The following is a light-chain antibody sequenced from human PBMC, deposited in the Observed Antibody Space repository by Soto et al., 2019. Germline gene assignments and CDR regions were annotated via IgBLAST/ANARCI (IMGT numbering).Light chain of an antibody. CDR2: GAS. CDR1: QSVSNNY. CDR3: QQYVLSPYS. V-gene: IGKV3-20*01. Sequence: EIVLTQSPGILSLSPGERASLSCRASQSVSNNYLAWYQLKPGQAPRLLIFGASSRATGIPDRFSGSGSGKDFTLTISRLEPEDFAIYYCQQYVLSPYSFGQGTTLEIK. J-gene: IGKJ2*03.